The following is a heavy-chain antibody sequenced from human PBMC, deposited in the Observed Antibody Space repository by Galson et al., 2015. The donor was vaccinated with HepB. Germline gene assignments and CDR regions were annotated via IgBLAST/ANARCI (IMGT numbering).Heavy chain of an antibody. V-gene: IGHV3-33*06. CDR3: AKGLPGRYQLPRLGWFDP. CDR1: GFTFSSYG. Sequence: SLRLSCAASGFTFSSYGMHWVRQVPDKGLEWVAVIWYDGTKKFYIDSVKGRFTISRDNSKNTLYLQMNSLRAEDTAVYYCAKGLPGRYQLPRLGWFDPWGQGTLVTVSS. J-gene: IGHJ5*02. D-gene: IGHD2-2*01. CDR2: IWYDGTKK.